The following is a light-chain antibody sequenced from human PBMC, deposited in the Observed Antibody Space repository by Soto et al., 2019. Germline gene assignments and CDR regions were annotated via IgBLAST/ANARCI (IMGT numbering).Light chain of an antibody. CDR1: QSVGSS. CDR2: DEF. Sequence: EIVITQSPATLSGSPGERGTVSCSATQSVGSSLAWYQQRPGQAPRPLIYDEFIRATGIPDRFSGSESGTDFTLTIRSIEPEDFAVYYCKPRSNWPLPLGNGARLELK. CDR3: KPRSNWPLP. V-gene: IGKV3-11*01. J-gene: IGKJ5*01.